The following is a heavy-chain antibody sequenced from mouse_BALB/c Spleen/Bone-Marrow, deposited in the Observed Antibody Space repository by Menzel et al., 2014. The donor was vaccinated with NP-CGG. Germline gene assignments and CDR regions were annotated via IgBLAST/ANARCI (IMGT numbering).Heavy chain of an antibody. CDR1: GFTFSSYA. Sequence: DVNVEESGGGLVKPGASLKLSCAASGFTFSSYAMPWVRQTPEKRLEWVATISSSGTYTYFPDSVKGRFTISRDNAKNTLYLQMSSLRSEDTAMFYCTRSGREYSLDYWGQGTSVTVSS. CDR3: TRSGREYSLDY. V-gene: IGHV5-6-4*01. CDR2: ISSSGTYT. J-gene: IGHJ4*01.